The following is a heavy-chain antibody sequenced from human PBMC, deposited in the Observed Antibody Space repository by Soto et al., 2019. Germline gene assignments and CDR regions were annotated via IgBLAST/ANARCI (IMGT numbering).Heavy chain of an antibody. J-gene: IGHJ5*02. Sequence: GGSLRLSCAASGFTFSNAWMSWVRQAPGKGLEWVGRIKSKTDGGTTDYAAPVKGRFTISRDDSKNTLYLQMNSLKTEDTAVYYCTTDQVIVATTPDNWFDPWGQATLVTVSS. D-gene: IGHD5-12*01. CDR1: GFTFSNAW. CDR2: IKSKTDGGTT. CDR3: TTDQVIVATTPDNWFDP. V-gene: IGHV3-15*01.